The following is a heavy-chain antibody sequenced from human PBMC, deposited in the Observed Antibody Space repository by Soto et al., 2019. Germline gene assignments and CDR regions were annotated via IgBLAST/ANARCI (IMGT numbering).Heavy chain of an antibody. Sequence: TYTITWMSWVRQAPGKGLEWVGRIKSKTDGGTTDYAAPVKGRFTISRDDSKNTLYLQMNSLKTEDTAVYYCTTDLVGKLVIINYYYYYGMDAWGQGTTVTVSS. D-gene: IGHD3-9*01. CDR3: TTDLVGKLVIINYYYYYGMDA. CDR1: TYTITW. CDR2: IKSKTDGGTT. V-gene: IGHV3-15*01. J-gene: IGHJ6*02.